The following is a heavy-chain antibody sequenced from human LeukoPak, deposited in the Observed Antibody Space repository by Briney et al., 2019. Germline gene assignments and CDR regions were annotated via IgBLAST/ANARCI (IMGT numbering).Heavy chain of an antibody. CDR3: ARDSLVGGSYYDY. V-gene: IGHV1-46*01. J-gene: IGHJ4*02. CDR1: GYTFTRYY. Sequence: ASVTVSCKASGYTFTRYYMHWVRQPPGQGLAWMGIINPSGGSTSYAQKFQGRVTMTRDTSASTVYMELSSLRSEDTAVYYCARDSLVGGSYYDYWGQGTLVTVSS. D-gene: IGHD1-26*01. CDR2: INPSGGST.